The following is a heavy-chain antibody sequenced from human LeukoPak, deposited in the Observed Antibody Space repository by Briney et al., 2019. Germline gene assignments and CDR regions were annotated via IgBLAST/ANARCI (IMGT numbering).Heavy chain of an antibody. D-gene: IGHD4-23*01. Sequence: PSETLSLTCTVSGGSISSYYWSWIRQPAGKGLEWIGRIYTSGSTNYNPSLKSRVTMSVDTSKNQFSLKLSSVTAADTAVYYCASPGIYGGNPPLDYWGQGTLVTVSS. J-gene: IGHJ4*02. V-gene: IGHV4-4*07. CDR3: ASPGIYGGNPPLDY. CDR2: IYTSGST. CDR1: GGSISSYY.